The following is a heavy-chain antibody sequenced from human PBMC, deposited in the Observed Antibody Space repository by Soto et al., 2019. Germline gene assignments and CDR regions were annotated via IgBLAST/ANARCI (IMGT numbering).Heavy chain of an antibody. CDR2: IKQDGSEK. V-gene: IGHV3-7*01. D-gene: IGHD2-15*01. CDR3: AKSRISGGTWTSFNY. J-gene: IGHJ4*02. Sequence: GWSLRLSCASSVFTFINYWMNWVRQAPEKGLEWVANIKQDGSEKNYVGSVKGRFTISRDNAKNSLYLQMNSLRVEDTAVYYCAKSRISGGTWTSFNYWGQGTLVTVSS. CDR1: VFTFINYW.